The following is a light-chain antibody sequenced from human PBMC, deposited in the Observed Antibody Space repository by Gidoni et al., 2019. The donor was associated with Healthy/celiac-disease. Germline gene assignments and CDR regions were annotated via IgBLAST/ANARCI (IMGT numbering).Light chain of an antibody. J-gene: IGLJ2*01. Sequence: NFMLTQPHSVSESPGKTVTISCTGGSCSIASNYIQWYPQRPGSAPTTVIYEDNQRPSGVPVRFSGSIDSSSNSASLTISGLKTEDEADYYCQSYDSSNSVVFGGGTKLTVL. CDR2: EDN. CDR1: SCSIASNY. V-gene: IGLV6-57*02. CDR3: QSYDSSNSVV.